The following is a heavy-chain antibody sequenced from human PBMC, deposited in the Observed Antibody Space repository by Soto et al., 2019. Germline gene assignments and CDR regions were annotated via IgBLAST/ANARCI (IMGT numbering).Heavy chain of an antibody. J-gene: IGHJ4*02. V-gene: IGHV1-69*13. CDR3: AREKVDCSSTSCYLSYFDY. CDR1: GGTFSSYA. Sequence: SVKVSCKASGGTFSSYAISWVRQAPGQGLEWMGGIIPIFGTANYAQKFQGRVTITADESTSTAYMELSSLRSEDTAVYYCAREKVDCSSTSCYLSYFDYWGQGTLVTVPS. CDR2: IIPIFGTA. D-gene: IGHD2-2*01.